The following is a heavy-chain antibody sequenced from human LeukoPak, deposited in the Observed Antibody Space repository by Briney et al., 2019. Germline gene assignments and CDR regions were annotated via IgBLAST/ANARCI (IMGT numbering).Heavy chain of an antibody. V-gene: IGHV4-30-4*07. D-gene: IGHD5-12*01. J-gene: IGHJ4*02. CDR1: GGSISSGGYS. CDR2: IYYSGST. CDR3: AREGDSGYDY. Sequence: SETLSLTCAVSGGSISSGGYSWSWIRQPPGKGLEWIGYIYYSGSTYYNPSLKSRVTISVDTSKNQFSLKLSSVTAADTAVYYCAREGDSGYDYWGQGTLVTVSS.